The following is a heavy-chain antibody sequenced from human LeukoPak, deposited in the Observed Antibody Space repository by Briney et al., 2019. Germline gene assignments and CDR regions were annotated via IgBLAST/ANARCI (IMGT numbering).Heavy chain of an antibody. D-gene: IGHD2-2*01. CDR3: ARGRGRYCSSTSCYPRHDY. CDR2: INHSGST. V-gene: IGHV4-30-2*01. J-gene: IGHJ4*02. CDR1: GGSISSGGYY. Sequence: SETLSLTCTVSGGSISSGGYYWSWIRQPPGKGLEWIGYINHSGSTNYNPSLKSRVTISVDTSKNQFSLKLSSVTAADTAVYYCARGRGRYCSSTSCYPRHDYWGQGTLVTVSS.